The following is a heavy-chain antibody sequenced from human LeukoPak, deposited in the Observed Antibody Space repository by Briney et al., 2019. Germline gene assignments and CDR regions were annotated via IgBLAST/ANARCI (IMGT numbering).Heavy chain of an antibody. D-gene: IGHD6-19*01. CDR2: INPNSGGT. Sequence: ASVKVSCKASGYTFTGYYMHWVRQAPGQGLEWMGWINPNSGGTNYAQKFQGRVTMTRDTSISTAYMELSRLRSDDTAVYYCAREARIAVAGRFDPWGQGTLVTVSS. J-gene: IGHJ5*02. CDR1: GYTFTGYY. CDR3: AREARIAVAGRFDP. V-gene: IGHV1-2*02.